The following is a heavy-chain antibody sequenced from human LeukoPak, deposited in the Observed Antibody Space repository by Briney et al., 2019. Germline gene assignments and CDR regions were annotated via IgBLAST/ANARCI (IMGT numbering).Heavy chain of an antibody. CDR1: GYTFSDHY. CDR3: ARAVPGGEDH. CDR2: INPKTGGT. D-gene: IGHD6-19*01. J-gene: IGHJ4*02. V-gene: IGHV1-2*02. Sequence: ASVKVSCKASGYTFSDHYMHWVRQAPGQGLEWMGWINPKTGGTNYAQRFQGRVTLTRDTSISTAYMELSSLTSDDTAVYYCARAVPGGEDHWGQGILVSVSS.